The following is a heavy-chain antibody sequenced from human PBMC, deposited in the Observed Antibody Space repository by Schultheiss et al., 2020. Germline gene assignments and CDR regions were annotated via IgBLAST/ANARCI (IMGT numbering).Heavy chain of an antibody. CDR1: GFTFSNYA. CDR3: ARGLTATSRAVDY. Sequence: GGSLRLSCAASGFTFSNYAMSWVRQAPGKGLEWVSRINSDGSSTSYADSVKGRFTISRDNAKNTLYLQMNSLRAEDTAVYYCARGLTATSRAVDYWGQGTLVTVSS. V-gene: IGHV3-74*01. J-gene: IGHJ4*02. CDR2: INSDGSST. D-gene: IGHD2-15*01.